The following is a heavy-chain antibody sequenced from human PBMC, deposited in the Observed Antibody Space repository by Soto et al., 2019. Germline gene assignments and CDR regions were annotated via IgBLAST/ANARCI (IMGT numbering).Heavy chain of an antibody. J-gene: IGHJ5*02. V-gene: IGHV3-74*01. CDR1: GFTFSSFW. D-gene: IGHD2-2*01. CDR2: INSDGSST. Sequence: GGSLRLSCAASGFTFSSFWMHWVRQAPGKGLVWVSRINSDGSSTNYADSVKGRFTISRDNAKNTLYLQMNSLRAEDTTVYYCARDQGCGSPSCYVFYNWLDPWGAGTILTV. CDR3: ARDQGCGSPSCYVFYNWLDP.